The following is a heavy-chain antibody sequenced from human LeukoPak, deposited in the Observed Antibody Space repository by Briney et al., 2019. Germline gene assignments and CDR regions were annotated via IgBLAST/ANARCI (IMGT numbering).Heavy chain of an antibody. CDR2: IYTSGST. CDR1: GGSISSGSYY. J-gene: IGHJ4*02. D-gene: IGHD1-26*01. CDR3: ARDAIVGATYFDY. Sequence: PSETLSVTCTVSGGSISSGSYYWGWIRQPAGKGLEGIGCIYTSGSTNYNPSLKSRVTISVDTSKNQFSLKLSSVTAADTAVYYCARDAIVGATYFDYWGQGTLVTVSS. V-gene: IGHV4-61*02.